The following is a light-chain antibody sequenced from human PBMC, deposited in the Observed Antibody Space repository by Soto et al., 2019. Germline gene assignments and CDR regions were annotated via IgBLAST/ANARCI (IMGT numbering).Light chain of an antibody. Sequence: QSALTQPASVSGSPGQSITISCTGTSSDVGDYNFVSWYQQHPGKAPKLMFYDVSNRPSGVSDRFSGSKSGNTASLAISGLQPEDEGDYYCSSYTSSGTLVLFGGGTKLTVL. CDR3: SSYTSSGTLVL. CDR2: DVS. CDR1: SSDVGDYNF. V-gene: IGLV2-14*01. J-gene: IGLJ2*01.